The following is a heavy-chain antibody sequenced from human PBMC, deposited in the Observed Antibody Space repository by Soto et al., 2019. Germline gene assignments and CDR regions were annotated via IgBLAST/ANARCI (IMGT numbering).Heavy chain of an antibody. Sequence: PGGSLRLSCAASGFTFDDYAMHWVRQAPGKGLEWVSGISWNSGSIGYADSVKGRFTISRDNAKNSLYLQMNSLRAEDTALYYCAKDRELLWFGELDYWGQGTLVTVSS. D-gene: IGHD3-10*01. J-gene: IGHJ4*02. V-gene: IGHV3-9*01. CDR1: GFTFDDYA. CDR2: ISWNSGSI. CDR3: AKDRELLWFGELDY.